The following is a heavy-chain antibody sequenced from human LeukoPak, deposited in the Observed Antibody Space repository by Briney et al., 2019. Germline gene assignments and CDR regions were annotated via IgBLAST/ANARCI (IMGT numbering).Heavy chain of an antibody. V-gene: IGHV4-61*02. J-gene: IGHJ5*02. D-gene: IGHD6-13*01. CDR1: GGSISSGSYY. CDR2: IYTSGST. CDR3: ARDNRLAAGGFLWAP. Sequence: SETLSLTCTVSGGSISSGSYYWSWIRQPAGKGLEWIGRIYTSGSTNHNPSLKSRVTISVDTSKNQFSLKLSSVTAADTAVYYCARDNRLAAGGFLWAPWGQGTLVTVSS.